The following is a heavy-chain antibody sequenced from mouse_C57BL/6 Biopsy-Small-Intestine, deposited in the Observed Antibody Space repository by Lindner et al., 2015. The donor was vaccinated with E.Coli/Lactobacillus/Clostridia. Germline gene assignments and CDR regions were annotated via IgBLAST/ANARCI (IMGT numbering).Heavy chain of an antibody. CDR2: IYPGDGDT. CDR1: GYAFSNSW. CDR3: ARRNYGSRFWYFDV. V-gene: IGHV1-82*01. Sequence: VQLQESGPELVKPGASVKISCKASGYAFSNSWMNWMRQRPGKGLEWIGRIYPGDGDTNFNEKFKGKATLTADKSSSTAYMQLSSLTSEDSAVYYCARRNYGSRFWYFDVWGTGTTVIVSS. J-gene: IGHJ1*03. D-gene: IGHD1-1*01.